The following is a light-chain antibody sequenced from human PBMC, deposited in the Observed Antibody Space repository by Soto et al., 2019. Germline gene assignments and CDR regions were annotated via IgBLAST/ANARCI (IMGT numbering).Light chain of an antibody. CDR2: DVT. Sequence: QSVLTQPASVSGSPGQSTTISCTGTSSDVGGYNEVSWYQQRPGKAPKLMIYDVTNRPSEVSNRFSGSKSGNTASLTISGLQAEDEAYYYCGSHAAGSTLIFGGGTKLTVL. V-gene: IGLV2-14*01. J-gene: IGLJ2*01. CDR1: SSDVGGYNE. CDR3: GSHAAGSTLI.